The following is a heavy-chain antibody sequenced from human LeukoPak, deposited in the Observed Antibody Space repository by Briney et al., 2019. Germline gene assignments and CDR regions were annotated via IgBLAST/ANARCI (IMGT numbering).Heavy chain of an antibody. D-gene: IGHD5-18*01. Sequence: SVTVSCLASGGTFSSYATSWVRQAAGHGLEWMGGTLPIFGTANYAQEYTGRGTMTADKSTSTAYMQLSSLRALDTAVYYCARGQLGLYYCDDWGQGTLVTVS. CDR1: GGTFSSYA. CDR2: TLPIFGTA. J-gene: IGHJ4*02. CDR3: ARGQLGLYYCDD. V-gene: IGHV1-69*06.